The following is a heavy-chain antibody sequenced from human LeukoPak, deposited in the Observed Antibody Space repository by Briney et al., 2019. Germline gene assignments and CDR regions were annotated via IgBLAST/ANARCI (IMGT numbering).Heavy chain of an antibody. V-gene: IGHV4-31*03. CDR2: IYYSGST. CDR1: GGSISIGGYY. D-gene: IGHD4-17*01. Sequence: SETLSLTCTVSGGSISIGGYYWGWIRQHPGEGLEWIGYIYYSGSTYYNPSLRIRVTISVHTSRKQFSLNLSSVTAADTAVYYCVRERRYGDYQWFDPWGQGTLVTVSS. J-gene: IGHJ5*02. CDR3: VRERRYGDYQWFDP.